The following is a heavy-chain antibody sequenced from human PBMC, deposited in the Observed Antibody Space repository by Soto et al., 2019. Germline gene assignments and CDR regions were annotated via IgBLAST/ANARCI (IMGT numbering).Heavy chain of an antibody. CDR3: AREDDYGDYTFDY. CDR1: GGSISSGDYY. V-gene: IGHV4-30-4*01. D-gene: IGHD4-17*01. J-gene: IGHJ4*02. CDR2: IYYSGST. Sequence: SETLSLTCTVSGGSISSGDYYWSWIRQPPGKGLEWIGYIYYSGSTYYNPSLKSRVTISVDTSKNQFSLKLSSVTAADTAVYYCAREDDYGDYTFDYWGQGTLVTVSS.